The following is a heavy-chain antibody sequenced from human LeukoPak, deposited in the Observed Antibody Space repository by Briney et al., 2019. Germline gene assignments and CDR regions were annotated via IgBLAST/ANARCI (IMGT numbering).Heavy chain of an antibody. Sequence: SVKVSCKASGYSFTSYGFNWVRQAPGQGLEWMGGIIPIFGTANYAQKFQGRVTITTDESTSTAYMELSSLRSEDTAVYYCAKVGRQQLPEGVSYYYYMDVWGKGTTVTVSS. CDR2: IIPIFGTA. CDR1: GYSFTSYG. V-gene: IGHV1-69*05. CDR3: AKVGRQQLPEGVSYYYYMDV. D-gene: IGHD6-13*01. J-gene: IGHJ6*03.